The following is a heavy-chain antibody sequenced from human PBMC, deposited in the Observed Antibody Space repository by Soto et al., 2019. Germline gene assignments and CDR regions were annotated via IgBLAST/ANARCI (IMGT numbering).Heavy chain of an antibody. CDR2: INPNSGNI. V-gene: IGHV1-8*01. J-gene: IGHJ4*02. Sequence: ASVNVSRKGSVDGFTTYDINWGRQATGHGLEWMGWINPNSGNIGYAQRFQGRVTMTRDTAIRTAYMEVSSLRSDDTAVYYCARGRASGSYYLLDYWGQGTLVTVSS. CDR3: ARGRASGSYYLLDY. D-gene: IGHD3-10*01. CDR1: VDGFTTYD.